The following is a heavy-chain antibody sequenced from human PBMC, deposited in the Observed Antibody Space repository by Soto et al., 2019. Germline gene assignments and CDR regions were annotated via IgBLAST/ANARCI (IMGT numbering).Heavy chain of an antibody. CDR3: ARGYSSGWYGNWFDP. CDR2: IYHSGST. Sequence: PSETLSLTCAVSGGSISSSNWWSWVRQPPGKGLEWIGEIYHSGSTNYNPSLKSRVTISVDKSKNQFSLKLSSVTAADTAVYYCARGYSSGWYGNWFDPWGQGTLVTVSS. V-gene: IGHV4-4*02. J-gene: IGHJ5*02. D-gene: IGHD6-19*01. CDR1: GGSISSSNW.